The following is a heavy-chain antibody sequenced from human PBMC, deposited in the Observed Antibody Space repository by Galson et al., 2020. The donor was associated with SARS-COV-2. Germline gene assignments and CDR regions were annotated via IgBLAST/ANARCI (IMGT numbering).Heavy chain of an antibody. CDR1: GFTFSSYA. V-gene: IGHV3-30-3*01. J-gene: IGHJ6*02. Sequence: GGSLRLSCAASGFTFSSYAMHWVRQAPGKGLEWVAVISYDGSNKYYADSVKGRFTISRDNSKNTLYLQMNSLRAEDTAVYYCARDLGGYYDSSGYYYVNYYYYYGMDVWGQGTTVTVSS. D-gene: IGHD3-22*01. CDR3: ARDLGGYYDSSGYYYVNYYYYYGMDV. CDR2: ISYDGSNK.